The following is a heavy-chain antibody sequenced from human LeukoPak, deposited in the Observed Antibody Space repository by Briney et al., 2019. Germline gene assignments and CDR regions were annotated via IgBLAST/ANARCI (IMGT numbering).Heavy chain of an antibody. CDR2: ISYDGSNK. Sequence: GGSLRLSCAASGFTFSSYGMHWVRQAPGKGLEWVAVISYDGSNKYYADSVKGRFTISRDNSKNTLYLQMNSLRAEDTAVYYCAKDSGSYPPRYYYYMDVWGKGTTVTISS. D-gene: IGHD1-26*01. V-gene: IGHV3-30*18. CDR1: GFTFSSYG. CDR3: AKDSGSYPPRYYYYMDV. J-gene: IGHJ6*03.